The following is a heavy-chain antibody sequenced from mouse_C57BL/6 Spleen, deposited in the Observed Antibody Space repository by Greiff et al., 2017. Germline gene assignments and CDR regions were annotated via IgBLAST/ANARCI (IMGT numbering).Heavy chain of an antibody. CDR1: GYSITSGYD. CDR3: ARRITTVVGRYFDY. Sequence: EVQLQESGPGMVKPSQSLSLTCTVTGYSITSGYDWHWIRHFPGNKLEWMGYISYSGSTNYNPSLKSRISITHDTSKNHFFLKLNSVTTEDTATYYGARRITTVVGRYFDYWGQGTTLTVSS. CDR2: ISYSGST. D-gene: IGHD1-1*01. J-gene: IGHJ2*01. V-gene: IGHV3-1*01.